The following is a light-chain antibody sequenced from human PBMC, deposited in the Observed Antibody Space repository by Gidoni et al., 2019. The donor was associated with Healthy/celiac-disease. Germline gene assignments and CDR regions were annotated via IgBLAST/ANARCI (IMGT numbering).Light chain of an antibody. CDR1: QSVSSSY. CDR2: GAS. CDR3: QQYVSSPIT. V-gene: IGKV3-20*01. Sequence: EIVLTQSPGTLSLSPGERATLSCRASQSVSSSYLAWYQQKPGQAPRLLIYGASSRATGIPDRFSGSGSGTDFTLTISRLEPEDFAVYYCQQYVSSPITFGQXTRLEIK. J-gene: IGKJ5*01.